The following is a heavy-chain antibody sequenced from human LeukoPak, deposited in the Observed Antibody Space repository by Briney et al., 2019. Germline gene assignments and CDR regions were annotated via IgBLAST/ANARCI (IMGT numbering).Heavy chain of an antibody. V-gene: IGHV3-30*18. D-gene: IGHD3-22*01. Sequence: GRSLRLSCAASGFAFSNFAMHWVRQAPGKGLEWVAVVSYEGTIKYYTDSAKGRFTISRDNSKNTLYLQMNSLRAEDTAVYYCAKPCRRSSGYYCYDYWGQGTLVTVSS. J-gene: IGHJ4*02. CDR3: AKPCRRSSGYYCYDY. CDR2: VSYEGTIK. CDR1: GFAFSNFA.